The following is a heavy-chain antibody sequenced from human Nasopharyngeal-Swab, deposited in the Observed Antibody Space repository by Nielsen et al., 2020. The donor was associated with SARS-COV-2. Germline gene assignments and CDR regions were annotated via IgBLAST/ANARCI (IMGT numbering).Heavy chain of an antibody. CDR3: ARGGGGYCSSTSCVGGDY. CDR1: GYTFTSYG. J-gene: IGHJ4*02. D-gene: IGHD2-2*01. Sequence: ASVKVSCKASGYTFTSYGISWVRQAPGQGLDWMGWISAYNGNTNYAQKLQGRVTMTTDTSTSTAYLELRSLRSDDTAVYYCARGGGGYCSSTSCVGGDYWGQGTLVTVSS. V-gene: IGHV1-18*01. CDR2: ISAYNGNT.